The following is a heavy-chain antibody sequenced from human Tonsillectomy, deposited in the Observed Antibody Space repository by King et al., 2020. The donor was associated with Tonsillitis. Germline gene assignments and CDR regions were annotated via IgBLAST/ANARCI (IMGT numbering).Heavy chain of an antibody. CDR1: GGSISSYY. J-gene: IGHJ4*02. CDR2: IYYSGST. V-gene: IGHV4-59*01. CDR3: ARVYYYDSNGYYYWYSFDY. Sequence: QLQESGPGLVKPSETLSLTCTVSGGSISSYYWSWIRQPPGKGLECIGYIYYSGSTNYNPSLKSRVTISIDTSKNQFSLKLSSVTAAETAVYYCARVYYYDSNGYYYWYSFDYWGQGTLVTVSS. D-gene: IGHD3-22*01.